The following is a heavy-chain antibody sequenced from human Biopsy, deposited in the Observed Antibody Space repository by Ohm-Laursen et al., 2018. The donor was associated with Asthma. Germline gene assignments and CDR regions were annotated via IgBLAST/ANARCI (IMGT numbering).Heavy chain of an antibody. Sequence: SLRLSCSAFGFTFSSSWMTRVRQAPGKRLEWVANINEDGSEQHYVGSVKGRFTISRDNAKNSLYLQMDSLRAEDTAVYFCARKTYYYSATYGWFDAWGQGTLVTVSS. CDR2: INEDGSEQ. D-gene: IGHD4/OR15-4a*01. CDR1: GFTFSSSW. J-gene: IGHJ5*02. CDR3: ARKTYYYSATYGWFDA. V-gene: IGHV3-7*05.